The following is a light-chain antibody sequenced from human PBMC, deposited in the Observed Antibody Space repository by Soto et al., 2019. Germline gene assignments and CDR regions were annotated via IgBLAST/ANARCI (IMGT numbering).Light chain of an antibody. V-gene: IGKV1-5*01. J-gene: IGKJ4*01. Sequence: DFQMTQSPSTLSASVGDRVTITCRASQNIRSRLAWFQQKPGKAPKLLIYDASSLESGVPQRFSGSGSGTEFTLTISSLQPEDFATYYCLQHDSYPLTFGGGTKVDIK. CDR2: DAS. CDR3: LQHDSYPLT. CDR1: QNIRSR.